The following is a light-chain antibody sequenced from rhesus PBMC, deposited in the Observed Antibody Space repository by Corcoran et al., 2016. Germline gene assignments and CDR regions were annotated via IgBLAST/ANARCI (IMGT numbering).Light chain of an antibody. V-gene: IGKV1-21*01. J-gene: IGKJ1*01. CDR1: QDSGTW. CDR3: QQHHTTPRT. Sequence: DIQMTQSPSSLSASVGDRVTITCRASQDSGTWLAWYQQKPGKAPKLLIYKASTLQSGVTSRFSVSGSGTEFTLTISSLQPEDCATYYCQQHHTTPRTFGQGTKVEIK. CDR2: KAS.